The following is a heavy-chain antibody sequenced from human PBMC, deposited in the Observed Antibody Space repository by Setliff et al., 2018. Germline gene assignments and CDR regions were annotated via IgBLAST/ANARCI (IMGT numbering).Heavy chain of an antibody. D-gene: IGHD3-16*02. J-gene: IGHJ6*03. Sequence: PSETLSLTCAVSGDSISSGNWWSWVRQPPEKGLEWIGEINHSGNTNYNPSLKSRVTISVDKSTNQFSLKLNSVTAADTAVYYCARATDDYVWGSYRYTNYYYMDVWGKGTTVTVSS. CDR2: INHSGNT. V-gene: IGHV4-4*02. CDR3: ARATDDYVWGSYRYTNYYYMDV. CDR1: GDSISSGNW.